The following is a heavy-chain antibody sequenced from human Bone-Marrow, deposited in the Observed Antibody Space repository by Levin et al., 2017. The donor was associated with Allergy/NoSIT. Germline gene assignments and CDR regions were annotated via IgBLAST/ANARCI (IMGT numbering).Heavy chain of an antibody. J-gene: IGHJ6*03. V-gene: IGHV3-33*01. D-gene: IGHD6-13*01. CDR1: GFTFSSYG. CDR3: ARDRLNRLSYSSSWYRPGKTYYYMDV. Sequence: GGSLRLSCAASGFTFSSYGMHWVRQAPGKGLEWVAVIWYDGSNKYYADSVKGRFTISRDNSKNTLYLQMNSLRAEDTAVYYCARDRLNRLSYSSSWYRPGKTYYYMDVWGKGTTVTVSS. CDR2: IWYDGSNK.